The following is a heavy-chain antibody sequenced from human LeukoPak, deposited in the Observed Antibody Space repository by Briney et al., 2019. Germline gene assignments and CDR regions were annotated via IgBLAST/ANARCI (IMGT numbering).Heavy chain of an antibody. CDR2: ISYDGSNK. J-gene: IGHJ4*02. D-gene: IGHD3-10*01. CDR1: GFTFSSYA. V-gene: IGHV3-30*04. Sequence: GGSLRLSCAASGFTFSSYAMHWVRQAPGKGLGWVAVISYDGSNKYYADSVKGRFTISRDNSKNTLYLQMNSLRAEDTAVYYCAREYTEVLWFGELEYFDYWGQGTLVTVSS. CDR3: AREYTEVLWFGELEYFDY.